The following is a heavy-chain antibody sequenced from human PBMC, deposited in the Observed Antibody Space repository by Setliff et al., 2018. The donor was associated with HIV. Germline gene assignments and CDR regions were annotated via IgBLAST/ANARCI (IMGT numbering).Heavy chain of an antibody. CDR1: GFTFSSYW. J-gene: IGHJ4*02. Sequence: GGSLRLSCAASGFTFSSYWMPWVRQAPGKGLVWVSRITSDGSSTSYADSVKGRFTISRDNAKNTLYLQMNSLRAEDTDVYYCARGNWTSATHCTLCDYWGQGAQGTVSS. D-gene: IGHD1-1*01. V-gene: IGHV3-74*01. CDR2: ITSDGSST. CDR3: ARGNWTSATHCTLCDY.